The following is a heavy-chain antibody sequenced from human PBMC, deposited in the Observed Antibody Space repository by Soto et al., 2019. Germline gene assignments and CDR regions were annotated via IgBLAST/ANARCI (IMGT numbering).Heavy chain of an antibody. Sequence: LRLSCAASGFTFSSYSMNWVRQAPGKGLEWVSSISSSSSYIYYADSVKGRFTISRDNAKNSLYLQMNSLRAEDTAVYYCARGGDSSGYCHTQTWGQGTLVTVSS. V-gene: IGHV3-21*01. CDR1: GFTFSSYS. CDR2: ISSSSSYI. CDR3: ARGGDSSGYCHTQT. D-gene: IGHD3-22*01. J-gene: IGHJ4*02.